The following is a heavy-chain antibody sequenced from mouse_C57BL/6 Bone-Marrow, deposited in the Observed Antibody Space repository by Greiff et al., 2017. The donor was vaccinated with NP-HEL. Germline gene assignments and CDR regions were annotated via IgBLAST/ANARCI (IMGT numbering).Heavy chain of an antibody. V-gene: IGHV5-6*01. CDR1: GFTFSSYG. CDR2: ISSGGSYT. J-gene: IGHJ3*01. CDR3: ASPIYYYGSRFAY. Sequence: EVKLVESGGDLVKPGGSLKLSCAASGFTFSSYGMSWVRQTPDKRLEWVATISSGGSYTYYPDSLKGRFTISRDNAKNTLYLQMSSLTSEDTAMYYCASPIYYYGSRFAYWGQGTLVTVSA. D-gene: IGHD1-1*01.